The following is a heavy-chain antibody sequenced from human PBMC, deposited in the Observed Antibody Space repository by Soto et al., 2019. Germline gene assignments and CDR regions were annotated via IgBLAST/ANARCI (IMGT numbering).Heavy chain of an antibody. J-gene: IGHJ4*02. CDR3: ARGYYDSSGYYYQPKKICFDY. V-gene: IGHV1-69*13. Sequence: VASVKVSCKASGGTFSSYAISWARQAPGQGLEWMGGIIPIFGTANYAQKFQGRVTITADESTSTAYMELSSLRSEDTAVYYCARGYYDSSGYYYQPKKICFDYWGQGTLVTVSS. CDR1: GGTFSSYA. CDR2: IIPIFGTA. D-gene: IGHD3-22*01.